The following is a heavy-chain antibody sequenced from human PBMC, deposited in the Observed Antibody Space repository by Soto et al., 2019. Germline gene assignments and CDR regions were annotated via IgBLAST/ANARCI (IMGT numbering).Heavy chain of an antibody. J-gene: IGHJ4*02. CDR1: GGTFGNYG. D-gene: IGHD6-19*01. CDR2: ISYDAKAA. V-gene: IGHV3-30*18. Sequence: ASGGTFGNYGMPWVRQVPGKGLEGVALISYDAKAAYYADSVKGRFTISRDNSKKTVSLQMNSLRPEDTTLYYCVKTDDSSGWGGDYWGQGTLVTVSS. CDR3: VKTDDSSGWGGDY.